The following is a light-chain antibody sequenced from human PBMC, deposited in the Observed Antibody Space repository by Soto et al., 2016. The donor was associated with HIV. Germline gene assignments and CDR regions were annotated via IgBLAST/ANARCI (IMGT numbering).Light chain of an antibody. V-gene: IGKV1-33*01. J-gene: IGKJ1*01. CDR2: DAS. CDR3: QQSYSNPRT. Sequence: DIQMTQSPSSLSASVGDRVTITCQASQDISNYLNWYQQKPGKAPKLLIYDASNLETGVPSRFSGSGSGTDFALIISSLQPEDFASYYCQQSYSNPRTFGQGTKVEIK. CDR1: QDISNY.